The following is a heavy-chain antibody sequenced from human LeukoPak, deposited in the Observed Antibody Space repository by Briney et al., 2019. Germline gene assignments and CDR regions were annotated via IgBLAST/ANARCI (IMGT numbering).Heavy chain of an antibody. J-gene: IGHJ4*02. CDR1: GGSISNSYYY. CDR2: IYYSGTT. Sequence: PSETLSLTCTVSGGSISNSYYYWGWTRQPPGEALEWIGSIYYSGTTYYKPSLKSRVTISVDTSKNQFSLRLSSVTAADTAVYYCASGESYYFDYWGQGTLVTVSS. V-gene: IGHV4-39*01. D-gene: IGHD7-27*01. CDR3: ASGESYYFDY.